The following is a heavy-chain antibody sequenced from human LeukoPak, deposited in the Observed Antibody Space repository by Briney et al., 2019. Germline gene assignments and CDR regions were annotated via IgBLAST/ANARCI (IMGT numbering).Heavy chain of an antibody. V-gene: IGHV1-18*01. Sequence: ASVKVSCKASGYTFTSYGISWVRQAPGQGLEWMGWISAYHGNTYYAQKVQGRVTMTTDTSTSTAYMELRGLRSDDTAVYYCAKCGGRYGDRETWNFDYWGQGTLVTVSS. CDR2: ISAYHGNT. CDR1: GYTFTSYG. CDR3: AKCGGRYGDRETWNFDY. D-gene: IGHD6-19*01. J-gene: IGHJ4*02.